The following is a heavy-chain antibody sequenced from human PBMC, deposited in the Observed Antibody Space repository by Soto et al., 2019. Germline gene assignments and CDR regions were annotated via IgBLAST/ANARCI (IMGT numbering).Heavy chain of an antibody. CDR2: INPSGGST. CDR1: GYTFTSYY. CDR3: ARAGVHYYDSSGLAY. J-gene: IGHJ4*02. D-gene: IGHD3-22*01. V-gene: IGHV1-46*01. Sequence: ASVKVSCKASGYTFTSYYMHWVRQAPGQGIGWMGIINPSGGSTSYAQKFQGRVTMTRDTSTSTVYMELSSLRSEDTAVYYCARAGVHYYDSSGLAYWGQGTLVTVSS.